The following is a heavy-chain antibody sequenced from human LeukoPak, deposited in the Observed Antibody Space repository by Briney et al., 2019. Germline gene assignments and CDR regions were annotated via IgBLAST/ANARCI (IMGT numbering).Heavy chain of an antibody. CDR1: GFAFSSYG. Sequence: PGRSLRLSCAASGFAFSSYGMHWVRQAPGKGLEWVSSISSSSSYIYYADSVKGRFTISRDNAKNSLYLQMNSLRAEDTAVYYCATYQGYCSGGSCVDYWGQGTLVTVSS. CDR3: ATYQGYCSGGSCVDY. D-gene: IGHD2-15*01. CDR2: ISSSSSYI. V-gene: IGHV3-21*01. J-gene: IGHJ4*02.